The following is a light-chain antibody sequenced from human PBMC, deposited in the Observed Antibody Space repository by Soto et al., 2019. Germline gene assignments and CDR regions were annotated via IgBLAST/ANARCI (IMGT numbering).Light chain of an antibody. J-gene: IGKJ1*01. V-gene: IGKV3-20*01. CDR1: QTVRSNY. CDR3: HQYGSSPQT. Sequence: EIVLTQSPGTLSLSPGERATLSCRASQTVRSNYLAWYQQQPGQAPRLLISGAVSRATGVSDRFSGSGSGTDFTLTISRLEPGDFAVYYCHQYGSSPQTFGQGTKVDIK. CDR2: GAV.